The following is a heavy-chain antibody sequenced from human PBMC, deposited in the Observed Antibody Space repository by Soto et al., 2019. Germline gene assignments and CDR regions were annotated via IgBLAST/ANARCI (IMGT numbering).Heavy chain of an antibody. Sequence: SLTGTVSGESIGSGNKKCRWIRQAPGKGLEWIGYIFSSGTTYYNPSLKSRLTMSLDTSQNQFSLKLNSVTAADTAVYFCARVPSPFDFYYAMDVCGQGSTVT. CDR1: GESIGSGNKK. D-gene: IGHD3-16*01. V-gene: IGHV4-30-4*02. J-gene: IGHJ6*02. CDR2: IFSSGTT. CDR3: ARVPSPFDFYYAMDV.